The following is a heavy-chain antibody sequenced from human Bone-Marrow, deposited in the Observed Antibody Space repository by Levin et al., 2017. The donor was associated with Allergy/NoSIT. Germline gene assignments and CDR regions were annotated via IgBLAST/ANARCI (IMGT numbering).Heavy chain of an antibody. D-gene: IGHD3-10*01. CDR1: GGSISSGGYS. Sequence: SCTVSGGSISSGGYSWSWIRQPPGEGLEWIGYIYHSGITYYNPSLKSRVTISVDRSKNQFSLKLSSVTAADTAVYYCARDGNGSEIYYGDAFDIWGQGTMVTVSS. J-gene: IGHJ3*02. V-gene: IGHV4-30-2*01. CDR3: ARDGNGSEIYYGDAFDI. CDR2: IYHSGIT.